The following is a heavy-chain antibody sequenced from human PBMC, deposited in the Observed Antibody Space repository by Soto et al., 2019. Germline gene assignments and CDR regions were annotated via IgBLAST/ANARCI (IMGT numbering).Heavy chain of an antibody. D-gene: IGHD4-17*01. J-gene: IGHJ5*02. Sequence: ASVKVSCKASGYIFTNYDINWVRQATGQGLEYLGWINPNSGNTGYVQKFKGRGTMTRNTSINTAYMELNSLRSEDTAFYFCPRGIKYGVYSRWFAPWGQGTLVTVSS. CDR3: PRGIKYGVYSRWFAP. CDR1: GYIFTNYD. CDR2: INPNSGNT. V-gene: IGHV1-8*01.